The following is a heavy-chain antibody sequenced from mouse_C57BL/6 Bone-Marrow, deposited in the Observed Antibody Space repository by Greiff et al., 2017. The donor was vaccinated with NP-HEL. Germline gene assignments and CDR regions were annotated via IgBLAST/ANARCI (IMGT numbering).Heavy chain of an antibody. CDR3: ALYYSFDY. J-gene: IGHJ2*01. CDR2: IDPANGTT. Sequence: VQLQQSVAELVRPGASVKLSCKASGFNIKNTYMHWVKQRPEQGLEWIGRIDPANGTTKSAPKLQGNATITADTSSNTAYLQLSILTSEDTAINYCALYYSFDYWGQGTTLTVSS. V-gene: IGHV14-3*01. CDR1: GFNIKNTY. D-gene: IGHD2-1*01.